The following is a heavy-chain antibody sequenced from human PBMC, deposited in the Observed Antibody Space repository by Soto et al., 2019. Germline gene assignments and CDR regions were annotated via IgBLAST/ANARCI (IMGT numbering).Heavy chain of an antibody. CDR2: IYASGSP. D-gene: IGHD1-26*01. Sequence: SETLSLTCAISGGSVSVYYWSWIRQSTGQGLEWIGYIYASGSPYYNPSLRSRVTISADTSKNQISLKLASPTAADTAVYYCARGVGSSPPQYWGRGTLVTVSS. CDR3: ARGVGSSPPQY. CDR1: GGSVSVYY. V-gene: IGHV4-59*02. J-gene: IGHJ4*02.